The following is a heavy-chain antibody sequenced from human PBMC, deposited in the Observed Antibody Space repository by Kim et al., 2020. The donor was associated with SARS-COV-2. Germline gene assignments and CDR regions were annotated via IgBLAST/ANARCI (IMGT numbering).Heavy chain of an antibody. CDR3: ARGQHYDFWSGYAPQKNGMDV. J-gene: IGHJ6*02. V-gene: IGHV4-4*07. CDR2: IYTSGST. D-gene: IGHD3-3*01. CDR1: GGSIGSYY. Sequence: SETLSLTCTVSGGSIGSYYWSWIRQPAGKGLEWIGRIYTSGSTNYNPSLKSRVTMSVDTSKNQFSLKLSSVTAADTAVYYCARGQHYDFWSGYAPQKNGMDVWGQGTTVTVSS.